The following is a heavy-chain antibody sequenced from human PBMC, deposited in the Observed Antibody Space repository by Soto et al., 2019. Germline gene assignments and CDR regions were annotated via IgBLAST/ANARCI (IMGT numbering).Heavy chain of an antibody. D-gene: IGHD4-17*01. Sequence: GGSLRLSCAASGFTFSSYGMHWVRQAPGKGLEWVAVISYDGSNKYYADSMKGRFTISRDNSKNTLYLQMNSLRAEDTAVYYCAKDRYDYGDLYNWFDPWGQGTLVTVSS. CDR3: AKDRYDYGDLYNWFDP. CDR1: GFTFSSYG. V-gene: IGHV3-30*18. J-gene: IGHJ5*02. CDR2: ISYDGSNK.